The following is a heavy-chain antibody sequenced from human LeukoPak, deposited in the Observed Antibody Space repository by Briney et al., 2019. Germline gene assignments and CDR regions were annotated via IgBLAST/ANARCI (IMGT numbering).Heavy chain of an antibody. Sequence: GRSLRLSCAASGFTVSSNYMSWVRQAPGKGQEWVSVIYSGGSTYYADSVKGRFTISRDNSKNTLYLQMNSLRAEDTAVYYCAAVVGATRAVAYYYYMDVWGKGTTVTVSS. CDR2: IYSGGST. CDR1: GFTVSSNY. J-gene: IGHJ6*03. V-gene: IGHV3-66*02. CDR3: AAVVGATRAVAYYYYMDV. D-gene: IGHD1-26*01.